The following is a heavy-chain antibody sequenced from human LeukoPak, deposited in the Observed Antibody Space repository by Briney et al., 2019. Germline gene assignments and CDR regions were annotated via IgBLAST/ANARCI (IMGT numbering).Heavy chain of an antibody. D-gene: IGHD3-10*01. J-gene: IGHJ4*02. CDR3: AKDRVTMVRGSYFDY. CDR1: GLPFSSHW. Sequence: GGSLRLSCAASGLPFSSHWLSWFRQSPGKGLEWVAHINRDGTEKQYLDSVKGRFTISRDNARNSQYLQMNSLRAEDTAVYYCAKDRVTMVRGSYFDYWGQGTLVTVSS. V-gene: IGHV3-7*03. CDR2: INRDGTEK.